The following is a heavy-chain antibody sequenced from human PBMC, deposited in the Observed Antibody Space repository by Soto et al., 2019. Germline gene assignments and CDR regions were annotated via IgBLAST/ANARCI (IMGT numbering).Heavy chain of an antibody. CDR3: AKGGATYGLLTHDY. V-gene: IGHV3-23*01. Sequence: PGGSVRLSCAASRFTFSNFAMSGVRQAPGKGLEWVSTITGTSANTYYTDSVKGRFAISRDNSQNTLYLQMNSLTTEDTAVYYCAKGGATYGLLTHDYWGQGTLVTVSS. CDR2: ITGTSANT. D-gene: IGHD3-9*01. J-gene: IGHJ4*02. CDR1: RFTFSNFA.